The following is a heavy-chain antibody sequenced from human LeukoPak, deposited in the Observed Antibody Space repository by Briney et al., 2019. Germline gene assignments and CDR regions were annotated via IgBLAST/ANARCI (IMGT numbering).Heavy chain of an antibody. V-gene: IGHV1-18*01. Sequence: ASVKVSCKASGYTFTSYGISWVRQAPGQGLEWMGWISAYNGNTNYAQKLQGRVTMTTDTSTSTAYMELRSLRSDDTAVYYCARGSNYDFWSGYGVNMDVWGKGTTVTVSS. J-gene: IGHJ6*03. CDR3: ARGSNYDFWSGYGVNMDV. D-gene: IGHD3-3*01. CDR2: ISAYNGNT. CDR1: GYTFTSYG.